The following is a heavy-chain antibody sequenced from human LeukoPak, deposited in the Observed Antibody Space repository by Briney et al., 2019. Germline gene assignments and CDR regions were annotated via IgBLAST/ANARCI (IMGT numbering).Heavy chain of an antibody. D-gene: IGHD6-13*01. J-gene: IGHJ4*02. Sequence: GGSLRLSCAASGFTFSSYWMHWVRHAPGKGLVWVSRINSDGSSTNYADSVKGRFTISRDNAKNTLYLQMNSLRAEDTAVYYCARRVAAAAPYYFDYWGQGTLVTVSS. CDR2: INSDGSST. V-gene: IGHV3-74*01. CDR3: ARRVAAAAPYYFDY. CDR1: GFTFSSYW.